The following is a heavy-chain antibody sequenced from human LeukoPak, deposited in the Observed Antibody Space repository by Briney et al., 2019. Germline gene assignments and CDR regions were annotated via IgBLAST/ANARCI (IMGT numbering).Heavy chain of an antibody. V-gene: IGHV1-8*02. J-gene: IGHJ4*02. CDR3: ARVVHPTSYYYDSSGYSDY. CDR2: MNPNSGNT. Sequence: ASVKVSCKASGYTFTGYYMHWVRQAPGQGLEWMGWMNPNSGNTGYAQKFQGRVTMTRNTSISTAYMELSSLRSEDTAVYYCARVVHPTSYYYDSSGYSDYWGQGTLVTVSS. CDR1: GYTFTGYY. D-gene: IGHD3-22*01.